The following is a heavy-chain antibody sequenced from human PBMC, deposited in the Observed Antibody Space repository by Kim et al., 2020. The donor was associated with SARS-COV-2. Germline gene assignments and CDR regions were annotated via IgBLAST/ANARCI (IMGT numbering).Heavy chain of an antibody. Sequence: GGSLRLSCAASGFSFSSRGIHWVRQAPGKGLEWVAVISNDETYKNYADSVKVRFTISRDNSKTTVDLQMNSQSVEATAVYYCARAREKSFDYWGQGTLVTVSA. J-gene: IGHJ4*02. CDR3: ARAREKSFDY. V-gene: IGHV3-30*03. CDR2: ISNDETYK. CDR1: GFSFSSRG.